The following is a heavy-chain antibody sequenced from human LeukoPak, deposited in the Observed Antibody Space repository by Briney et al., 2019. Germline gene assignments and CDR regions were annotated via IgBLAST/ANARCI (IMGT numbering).Heavy chain of an antibody. V-gene: IGHV3-66*01. CDR2: IYSGGST. D-gene: IGHD6-13*01. CDR3: ARDGIAAAGFSSGLDY. Sequence: GGSLRLSCAASGFTFSSYSMNWVRQAPGKGLEWVSVIYSGGSTYYADSVKGRFTISRDNSKNTLYLQMNSLRAEDTAVYYCARDGIAAAGFSSGLDYWGQGTLVTVSS. CDR1: GFTFSSYS. J-gene: IGHJ4*02.